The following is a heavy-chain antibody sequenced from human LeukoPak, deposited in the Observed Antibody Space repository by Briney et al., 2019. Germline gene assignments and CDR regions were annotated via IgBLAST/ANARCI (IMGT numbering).Heavy chain of an antibody. CDR2: ISYDGSNK. CDR1: GFTFSSYA. D-gene: IGHD6-13*01. V-gene: IGHV3-30-3*01. Sequence: GRSLRLSCAASGFTFSSYAMHWVRQAPGKGLEWVAVISYDGSNKYYADSVKGRFTISRDNSKNTLYLQMNSLRAEDTAVYYCARVYFSSSNWYVDYYYYMDVWGKGTTVTVSS. CDR3: ARVYFSSSNWYVDYYYYMDV. J-gene: IGHJ6*03.